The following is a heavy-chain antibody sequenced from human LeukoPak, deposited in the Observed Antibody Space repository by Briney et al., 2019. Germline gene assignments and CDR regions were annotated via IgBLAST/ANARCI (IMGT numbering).Heavy chain of an antibody. J-gene: IGHJ4*02. CDR1: GFTLSSYG. Sequence: PGGSLRLSCAASGFTLSSYGMHWVRQAPGKGLEWVAVIWYDGSNKYYADSVKGRFTISRDNSKNTLYLQMNSLRAEDTAVYYCAKDYYGPSGGIDYWGQGTLVTVSS. CDR2: IWYDGSNK. CDR3: AKDYYGPSGGIDY. D-gene: IGHD3-10*01. V-gene: IGHV3-33*06.